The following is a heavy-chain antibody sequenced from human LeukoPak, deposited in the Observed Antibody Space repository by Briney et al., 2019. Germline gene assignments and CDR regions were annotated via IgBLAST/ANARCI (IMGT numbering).Heavy chain of an antibody. CDR3: ARVRNTAMRGGFDY. CDR2: ISSRSSYI. Sequence: PGGSLRLSCAASGFTFSSYSINWVRQAPGKGLEWVSSISSRSSYIYYADSVKGRFTISRDNAKNSVLLEMNSLRVEDTAVYYCARVRNTAMRGGFDYWGQGILVTVSS. V-gene: IGHV3-21*01. D-gene: IGHD5-18*01. J-gene: IGHJ4*02. CDR1: GFTFSSYS.